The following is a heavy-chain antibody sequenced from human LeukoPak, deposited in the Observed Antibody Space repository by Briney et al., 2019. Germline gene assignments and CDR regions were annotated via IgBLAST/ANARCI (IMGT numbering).Heavy chain of an antibody. CDR1: GGSFSGYY. J-gene: IGHJ4*02. CDR2: INHSGST. CDR3: ARIAARFDLDY. V-gene: IGHV4-34*01. Sequence: SETLSLTCAVYGGSFSGYYWSWIRQPPGKGPEWIGEINHSGSTNYNPSLKSRVTISVDTSKNQFSLKLSSVTAADTAVYYCARIAARFDLDYWGQGTLVTVSS. D-gene: IGHD6-6*01.